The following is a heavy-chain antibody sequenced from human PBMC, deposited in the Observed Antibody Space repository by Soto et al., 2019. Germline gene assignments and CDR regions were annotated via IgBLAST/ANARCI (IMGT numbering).Heavy chain of an antibody. D-gene: IGHD3-22*01. CDR3: AICGGSISYYCEDFDY. Sequence: QVQLQESGPGLVKPSQTLSLTCTVSGGSISSGDYYWSWIRQPPGKGLEWIGYIYYSGSTYYNPSLKSRVTRAIDTAKNHSTLKLSTVTAATTAVTYFAICGGSISYYCEDFDYWGQGTLVTVSS. J-gene: IGHJ4*02. CDR1: GGSISSGDYY. V-gene: IGHV4-30-4*01. CDR2: IYYSGST.